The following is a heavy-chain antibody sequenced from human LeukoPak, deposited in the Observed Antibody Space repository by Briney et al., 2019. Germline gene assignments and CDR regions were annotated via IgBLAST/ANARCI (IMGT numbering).Heavy chain of an antibody. D-gene: IGHD6-13*01. CDR2: IKQDGSEK. Sequence: RPGGSLRLSCAGSGFTLSDYWMSWVRQAPGKGLEWVANIKQDGSEKYYVDSVKGRFTISRDNAKNSLYLQMNSLRAEDTAVYYCARVHKESSSWAHWGQGTLVTVSS. J-gene: IGHJ4*02. CDR3: ARVHKESSSWAH. V-gene: IGHV3-7*01. CDR1: GFTLSDYW.